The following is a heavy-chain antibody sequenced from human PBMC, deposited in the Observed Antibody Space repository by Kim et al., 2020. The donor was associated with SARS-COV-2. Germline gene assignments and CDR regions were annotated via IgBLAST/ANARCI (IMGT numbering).Heavy chain of an antibody. CDR1: GFTFSSYG. J-gene: IGHJ6*02. CDR2: ISYDGSNK. V-gene: IGHV3-33*05. D-gene: IGHD6-13*01. CDR3: ARSLGPPGHSSSWNGYGMDV. Sequence: GGSLRLSCAASGFTFSSYGMHWVRQAPGKGLEWVAVISYDGSNKYYADSVKGRFTISRDNSKNMLYLQMNSLRAEDTAVYYCARSLGPPGHSSSWNGYGMDVWGQGTTVTVSS.